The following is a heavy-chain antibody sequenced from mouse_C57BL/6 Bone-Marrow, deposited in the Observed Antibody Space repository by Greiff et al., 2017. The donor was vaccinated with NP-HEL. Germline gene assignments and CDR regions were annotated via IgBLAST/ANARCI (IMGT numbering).Heavy chain of an antibody. CDR3: ARWGLLRYFDV. D-gene: IGHD2-3*01. CDR1: GYTFTDYY. J-gene: IGHJ1*03. CDR2: IYPGSGNT. V-gene: IGHV1-76*01. Sequence: LVESGAELVRPGASVKLSCKASGYTFTDYYINWVKQRPGQGLEWIARIYPGSGNTYYNEKFKGKATLTAEKSSSTAYMQLSSLTSEDSAVYFCARWGLLRYFDVWGTGTTVTVSS.